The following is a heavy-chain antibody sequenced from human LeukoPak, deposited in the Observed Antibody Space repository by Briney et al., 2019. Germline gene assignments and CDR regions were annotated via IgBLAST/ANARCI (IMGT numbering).Heavy chain of an antibody. CDR1: GFTFSSYW. CDR3: ARDSSGKDYYDSSGYFGY. J-gene: IGHJ4*02. Sequence: GRSLRLSCAASGFTFSSYWMSWVRQAPGKGLEWVANIKQDGSEKYYVDSVKGRFTISRDNAKNSLYLQMNSLRAEDTAVYYCARDSSGKDYYDSSGYFGYWGQGTLVTVSS. V-gene: IGHV3-7*03. D-gene: IGHD3-22*01. CDR2: IKQDGSEK.